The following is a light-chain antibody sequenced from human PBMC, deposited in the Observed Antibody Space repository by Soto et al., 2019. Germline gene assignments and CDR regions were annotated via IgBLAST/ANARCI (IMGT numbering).Light chain of an antibody. Sequence: EIVLTQSPATLSLSPGERATLSCRASQSVNTYLAWYQQKPGQPPRLLIYDASTRATGIPARFSGSGSGTDFTLTISSLEAEDSAVYYCQQRRNWPPLTFGGGTKVEI. CDR2: DAS. CDR3: QQRRNWPPLT. CDR1: QSVNTY. V-gene: IGKV3-11*01. J-gene: IGKJ4*01.